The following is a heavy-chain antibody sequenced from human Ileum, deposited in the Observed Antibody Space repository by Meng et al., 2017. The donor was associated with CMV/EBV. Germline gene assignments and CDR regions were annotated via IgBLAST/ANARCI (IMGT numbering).Heavy chain of an antibody. CDR2: IWYDGSNK. D-gene: IGHD1-26*01. Sequence: GESLKISCSASGFTFSTYGMHWVRQAPGKGLEWVAVIWYDGSNKYYADSVKGRFTISRDNSKNTLYLQMDSLRAEDTAVYYCAKDLDIKVGYYFACWGQGTLVT. CDR3: AKDLDIKVGYYFAC. J-gene: IGHJ4*02. CDR1: GFTFSTYG. V-gene: IGHV3-33*06.